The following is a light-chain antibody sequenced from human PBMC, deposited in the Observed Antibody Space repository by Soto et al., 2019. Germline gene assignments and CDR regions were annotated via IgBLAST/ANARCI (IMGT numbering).Light chain of an antibody. Sequence: QSALTQPASVSGSPGQSITISCTGTSSDVGGSNFVSWYQQHPGKAPKLMIYEVSNRPSGVSNRFSGSKSGNTASLIISGLQAEDEAVYYCSSYTSSSTLEIGGGTKLTVL. CDR2: EVS. CDR1: SSDVGGSNF. J-gene: IGLJ2*01. V-gene: IGLV2-14*01. CDR3: SSYTSSSTLE.